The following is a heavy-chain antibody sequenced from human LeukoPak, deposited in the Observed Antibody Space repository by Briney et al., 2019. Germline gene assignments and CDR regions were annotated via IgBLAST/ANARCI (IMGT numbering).Heavy chain of an antibody. D-gene: IGHD3-22*01. Sequence: GGSLRPSCAASGFTFSSYAMSWVRQAPGKGLEWVSAISGSGGRTYYADSVKGRFTISRDNSKNTLYLQMNSLRAEDTAVYYCAKEENYYDSSGYRHNAYWGQGTLVTVSS. CDR2: ISGSGGRT. J-gene: IGHJ4*02. CDR1: GFTFSSYA. V-gene: IGHV3-23*01. CDR3: AKEENYYDSSGYRHNAY.